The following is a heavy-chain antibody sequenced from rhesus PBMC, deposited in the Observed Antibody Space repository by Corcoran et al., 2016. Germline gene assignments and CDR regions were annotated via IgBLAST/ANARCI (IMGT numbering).Heavy chain of an antibody. Sequence: QLQLQESGPGLVKPSETLSLTCAVSGGSFSSYWWSGIRQPPGKGLEWIGEINGNSGRTNYNPPLKCRVTLSKDASKNLFSLKLSTVTAADTAVYYCARYPRDCSSTYCSSGGIDYRGQGVLVTVSS. J-gene: IGHJ4*01. D-gene: IGHD2-15*01. CDR3: ARYPRDCSSTYCSSGGIDY. CDR1: GGSFSSYW. V-gene: IGHV4-80*01. CDR2: INGNSGRT.